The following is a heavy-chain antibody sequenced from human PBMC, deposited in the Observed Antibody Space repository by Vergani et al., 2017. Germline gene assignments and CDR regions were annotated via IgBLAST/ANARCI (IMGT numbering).Heavy chain of an antibody. CDR2: IRYDGSKR. J-gene: IGHJ1*01. CDR3: TKAGQYDSDNFHDS. CDR1: GFNFRIYG. V-gene: IGHV3-30*02. D-gene: IGHD3-22*01. Sequence: QVQLVETVGGVVQPGGSLRLSRIASGFNFRIYGMHWVRQAPGKGLEWVAFIRYDGSKRFYGDSVRGRFTISRDNSQTTVFLQMNSLRADDSAVYYCTKAGQYDSDNFHDSWGQGPWSPSPQ.